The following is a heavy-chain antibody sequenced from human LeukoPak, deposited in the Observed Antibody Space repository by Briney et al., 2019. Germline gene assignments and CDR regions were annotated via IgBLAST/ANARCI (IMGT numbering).Heavy chain of an antibody. CDR2: IRYDGSNK. V-gene: IGHV3-30*02. J-gene: IGHJ4*02. CDR1: GFTFSSYG. Sequence: GGSLRLSCAASGFTFSSYGMHWVRQAPGKGLEWVAFIRYDGSNKYYADSVKGRLTISRDNSKNTLYLQMNSLRAEDTAVYYCAKEYGYTYGEFDYWGQGTLVTVSS. D-gene: IGHD5-18*01. CDR3: AKEYGYTYGEFDY.